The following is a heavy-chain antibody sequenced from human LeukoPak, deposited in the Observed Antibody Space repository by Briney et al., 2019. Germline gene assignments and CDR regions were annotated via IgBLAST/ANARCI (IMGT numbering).Heavy chain of an antibody. V-gene: IGHV4-59*01. Sequence: SETLSLTCTVSGDSISSDYWSWIRQPPGKGLEWIGYIYYSGSTNYNPSLKSRVTISVDTSKNQFSLKLSSVTAADTAVYYCASHCSSTSCYGMDVWGQGTTVTVSS. J-gene: IGHJ6*02. CDR1: GDSISSDY. D-gene: IGHD2-2*01. CDR3: ASHCSSTSCYGMDV. CDR2: IYYSGST.